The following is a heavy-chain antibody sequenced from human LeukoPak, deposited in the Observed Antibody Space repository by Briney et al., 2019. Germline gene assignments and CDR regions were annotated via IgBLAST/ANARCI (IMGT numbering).Heavy chain of an antibody. D-gene: IGHD5-24*01. CDR3: TCYKIVERNFDF. V-gene: IGHV4-59*01. CDR1: GASINGYY. J-gene: IGHJ4*02. Sequence: SETLSLTCTVSGASINGYYWSWIRQPPGKGLEWIGNVHYSLSSNYSPSLESRVTISMDTSQRQFSLKLTSVTAADTAVYYCTCYKIVERNFDFWGQGMLVTVSS. CDR2: VHYSLSS.